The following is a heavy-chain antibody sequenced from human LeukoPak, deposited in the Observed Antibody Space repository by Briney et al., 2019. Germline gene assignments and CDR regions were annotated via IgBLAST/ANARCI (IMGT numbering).Heavy chain of an antibody. Sequence: GGSLRLSCAASGFTFSSYWMSWVRQAPGKGLEWVATINQDGSEKYYVGSLKGRFTISRDSAKNSLYLQMNSLRAEDTAVYYCARGSGWFYYWGQGTLVTVSS. V-gene: IGHV3-7*04. D-gene: IGHD3-3*01. CDR2: INQDGSEK. J-gene: IGHJ4*02. CDR1: GFTFSSYW. CDR3: ARGSGWFYY.